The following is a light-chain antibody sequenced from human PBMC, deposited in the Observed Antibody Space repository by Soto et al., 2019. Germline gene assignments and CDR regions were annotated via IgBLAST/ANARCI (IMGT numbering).Light chain of an antibody. Sequence: QSALTQPPSASGSPGQSVTISCTGTRSDVGGYNYVSWYQQYPDKAPKLMIYEVSKRPSGVPDRFSGSKSGNTASLTVSGLQAEDEADYYCSSYAGSNIDYVFGTWTKLTFL. V-gene: IGLV2-8*01. CDR3: SSYAGSNIDYV. J-gene: IGLJ1*01. CDR1: RSDVGGYNY. CDR2: EVS.